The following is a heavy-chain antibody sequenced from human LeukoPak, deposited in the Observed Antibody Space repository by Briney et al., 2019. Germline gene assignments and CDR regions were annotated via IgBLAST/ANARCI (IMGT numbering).Heavy chain of an antibody. J-gene: IGHJ6*03. CDR1: GFTFSNYW. Sequence: GGSLRLSCAVSGFTFSNYWMSWARQSPGKGLEWVANIYLDGSRAYYVDSVKGRFTISRDNAKNSLLLQMNSLSAEDTAVYYCGRAGPVTKDHFIDVWGKGTTVTVSS. CDR2: IYLDGSRA. V-gene: IGHV3-7*01. D-gene: IGHD2-2*01. CDR3: GRAGPVTKDHFIDV.